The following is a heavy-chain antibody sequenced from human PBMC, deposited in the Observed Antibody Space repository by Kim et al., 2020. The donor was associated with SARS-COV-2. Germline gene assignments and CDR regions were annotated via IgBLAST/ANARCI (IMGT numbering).Heavy chain of an antibody. D-gene: IGHD3-10*01. Sequence: GGSLRLSCAASGFTFSSYAMSWVRQAPGKGLEWVSAISGSGGSTYYADSVKGRFTISRDNSKNTLYLQMNSLRAEDTAVYYCAKGWVRAVIAGPSDYWGQGTLVTVSS. CDR1: GFTFSSYA. CDR3: AKGWVRAVIAGPSDY. CDR2: ISGSGGST. V-gene: IGHV3-23*01. J-gene: IGHJ4*02.